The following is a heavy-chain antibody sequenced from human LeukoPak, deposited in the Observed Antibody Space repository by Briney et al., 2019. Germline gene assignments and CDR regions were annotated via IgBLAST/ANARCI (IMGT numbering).Heavy chain of an antibody. CDR2: ISSSSSYI. Sequence: GGSLRLSCAASGFTFSSYSMNWVRQAPGKGLEWVSSISSSSSYIYYADSVKGRFTISRDNAKNSLYLQMNSLRAEDTAVYYCARSGYYDSSGLPDAFDIWGQGTMVTVSS. D-gene: IGHD3-22*01. CDR3: ARSGYYDSSGLPDAFDI. J-gene: IGHJ3*02. CDR1: GFTFSSYS. V-gene: IGHV3-21*01.